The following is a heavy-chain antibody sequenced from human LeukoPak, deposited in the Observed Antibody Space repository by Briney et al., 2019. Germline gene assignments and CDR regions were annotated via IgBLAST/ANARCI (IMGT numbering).Heavy chain of an antibody. J-gene: IGHJ3*02. D-gene: IGHD2-21*02. V-gene: IGHV3-21*01. CDR1: GFTFSSYS. CDR2: ISSSSRYI. Sequence: PGGSLRLSCAASGFTFSSYSMNWVRQAPGEGLEWVSYISSSSRYIYYADSVKGRFTISRDNARNSLYLQMNSLRAEDTAVYSCARDRNMCGADCYGAFDISGQGTMVTVSS. CDR3: ARDRNMCGADCYGAFDI.